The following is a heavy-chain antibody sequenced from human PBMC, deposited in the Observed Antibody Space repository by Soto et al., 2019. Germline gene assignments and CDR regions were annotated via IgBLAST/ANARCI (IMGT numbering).Heavy chain of an antibody. J-gene: IGHJ4*02. V-gene: IGHV3-23*01. CDR1: GFTFSSYA. Sequence: GGSLRLSCAASGFTFSSYAMSWVRQAPGKGLEWVSAVSGGGGNTYYADSVKGRFTISRDNSKNTLYLQMSSLRAEDTAVYYCAKSTGYSITHPFDYWGQGTLVTVSS. CDR2: VSGGGGNT. CDR3: AKSTGYSITHPFDY. D-gene: IGHD6-13*01.